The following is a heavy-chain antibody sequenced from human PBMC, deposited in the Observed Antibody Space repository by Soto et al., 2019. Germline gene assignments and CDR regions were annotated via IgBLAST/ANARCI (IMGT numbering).Heavy chain of an antibody. Sequence: QVQLQESGPGLVKPSGTLSLTCAVSGDSISSPKWWTWLRQPPGKGLEWIGDLLHSGTTNYNPSRKSRVTLSVDKPQNQCSLKLTSVSAADPAIYYCAYSSGGYRHDVWGQGPGVTVSS. CDR1: GDSISSPKW. V-gene: IGHV4-4*02. CDR3: AYSSGGYRHDV. J-gene: IGHJ3*01. D-gene: IGHD6-19*01. CDR2: LLHSGTT.